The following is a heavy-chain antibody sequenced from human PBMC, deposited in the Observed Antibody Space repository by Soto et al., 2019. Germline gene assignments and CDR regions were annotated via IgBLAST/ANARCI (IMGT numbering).Heavy chain of an antibody. CDR3: ANVWFGESYFDY. CDR1: GFTFSSYA. Sequence: GGSLRLSCAASGFTFSSYAMSWVRQAPGKGLEWVSAISGSGGSTYYADSVKGRFTISRDNSKNTLYLQMNSLRAEDTAVYYCANVWFGESYFDYWGQGTLVTVSS. CDR2: ISGSGGST. V-gene: IGHV3-23*01. D-gene: IGHD3-10*01. J-gene: IGHJ4*02.